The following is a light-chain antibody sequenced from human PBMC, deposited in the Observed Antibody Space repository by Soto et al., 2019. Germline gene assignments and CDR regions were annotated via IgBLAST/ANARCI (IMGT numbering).Light chain of an antibody. CDR2: EVS. J-gene: IGLJ1*01. V-gene: IGLV2-8*01. Sequence: QSALTQPPSASGSPGQSVTLSFTGTSSDVGAYNSVSWYQQHPGKAPKLMIYEVSKRPSGVPDRFSGSKSGNTASLTVSGLQAEDEADYYCSSYAGSKYVFGTGTKLTVL. CDR1: SSDVGAYNS. CDR3: SSYAGSKYV.